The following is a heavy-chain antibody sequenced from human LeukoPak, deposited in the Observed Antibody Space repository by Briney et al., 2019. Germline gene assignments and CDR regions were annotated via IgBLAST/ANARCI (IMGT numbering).Heavy chain of an antibody. CDR2: IIPIFGTA. CDR1: GGTFSSYA. Sequence: SVKVSCKASGGTFSSYAISWVRQAPGQGLEWMGRIIPIFGTANYAQKFQGRVTITADKSTSTAYMELSSPRSEDTAVYYCARSSDYSSSWLIYWGQGTLVTVSS. CDR3: ARSSDYSSSWLIY. J-gene: IGHJ4*02. V-gene: IGHV1-69*06. D-gene: IGHD6-13*01.